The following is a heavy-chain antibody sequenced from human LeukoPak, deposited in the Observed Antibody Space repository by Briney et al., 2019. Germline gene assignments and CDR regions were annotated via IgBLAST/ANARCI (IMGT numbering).Heavy chain of an antibody. D-gene: IGHD2-2*01. CDR2: IYTSGST. CDR3: ARNVGCSSTSCPLFDY. V-gene: IGHV4-4*07. J-gene: IGHJ4*02. Sequence: TSETLSLTCTVSGGSISSYYWSWIRQPAGKGLEWLGRIYTSGSTNYNPSLKSRVTMSVDTSKNQFSLKLSSVTAADTAVYYCARNVGCSSTSCPLFDYWGQGTLVTVSS. CDR1: GGSISSYY.